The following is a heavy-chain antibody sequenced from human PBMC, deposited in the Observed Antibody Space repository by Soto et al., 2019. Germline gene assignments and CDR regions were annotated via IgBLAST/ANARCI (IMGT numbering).Heavy chain of an antibody. CDR2: IYYSGST. CDR3: ARHPVGGSYEVYWYFDR. D-gene: IGHD1-26*01. CDR1: GGSISSSSYY. V-gene: IGHV4-39*01. J-gene: IGHJ2*01. Sequence: SETLSLTCTVSGGSISSSSYYWGWIRQPPGKGLEWIGSIYYSGSTYYNPSLKSRVTISVDTSKNQFSLKLSSVTAADTAVYYCARHPVGGSYEVYWYFDRWGRGTLVTVSS.